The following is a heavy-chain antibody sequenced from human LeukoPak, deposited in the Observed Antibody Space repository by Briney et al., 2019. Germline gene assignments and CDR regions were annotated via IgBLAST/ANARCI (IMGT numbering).Heavy chain of an antibody. Sequence: GASVKVSCKASGYTFTGYYMHWVRQAPGQGLEWMGWINPNSGGTNYAQKFQGRVTMTRDTSISTAYMELSRLRFDDTAVYYCASSRRLVGANDNWFDPWGQGTLVTVSS. J-gene: IGHJ5*02. CDR2: INPNSGGT. CDR3: ASSRRLVGANDNWFDP. D-gene: IGHD1-26*01. V-gene: IGHV1-2*02. CDR1: GYTFTGYY.